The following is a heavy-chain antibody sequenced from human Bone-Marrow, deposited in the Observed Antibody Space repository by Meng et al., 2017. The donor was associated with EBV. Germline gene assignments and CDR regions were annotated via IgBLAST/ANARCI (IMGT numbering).Heavy chain of an antibody. CDR3: ASESGRGFTPDY. J-gene: IGHJ4*02. Sequence: QVELVEVGGEVKEPVSAVKVSCKTSGGTFRSDAISWVRQAPGQGLEWMGGLIPMSDAPHYAQKFQGRVTITADESTSTHYMDLSGLRSEDTAVYYCASESGRGFTPDYWGQGTLVTVSS. D-gene: IGHD3-10*01. V-gene: IGHV1-69*01. CDR2: LIPMSDAP. CDR1: GGTFRSDA.